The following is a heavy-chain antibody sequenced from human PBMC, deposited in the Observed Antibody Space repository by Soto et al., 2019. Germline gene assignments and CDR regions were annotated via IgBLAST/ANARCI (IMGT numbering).Heavy chain of an antibody. CDR2: MSYDGNNK. CDR3: XXXXXXXXXXAFDV. J-gene: IGHJ3*01. V-gene: IGHV3-30-3*01. Sequence: QVQLVESGGGVVQPGRSLRLSCAASGFTFASYAFHWVRQAPGKGLEWVAAMSYDGNNKYYADSVKGRLTISRDISKXXXXXXXXXXXXXXXXXXXXXXXXXXXXXXAFDVWGQGTMVSVSS. CDR1: GFTFASYA.